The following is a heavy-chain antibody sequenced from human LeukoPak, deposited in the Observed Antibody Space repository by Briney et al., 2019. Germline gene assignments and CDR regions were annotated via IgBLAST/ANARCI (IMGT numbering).Heavy chain of an antibody. Sequence: GGSLRLSCVVSGFTFSSYSMDCVRQAPGKGLEWVSYISSGSSIMYYADSVKGRFSISRDNAKNSLFLRMDSLRGDDTAVYYCARGGWSHGAYPPRWGQGTVVTVS. D-gene: IGHD4-17*01. CDR3: ARGGWSHGAYPPR. V-gene: IGHV3-48*01. CDR1: GFTFSSYS. CDR2: ISSGSSIM. J-gene: IGHJ4*02.